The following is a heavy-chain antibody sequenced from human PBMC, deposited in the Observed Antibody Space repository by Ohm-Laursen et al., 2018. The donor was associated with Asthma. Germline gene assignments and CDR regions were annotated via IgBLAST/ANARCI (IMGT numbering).Heavy chain of an antibody. V-gene: IGHV3-74*01. CDR2: INSDGSST. CDR1: GFTFSGYW. Sequence: SLRLSCAASGFTFSGYWMQWVRQAPGKGLVWVSRINSDGSSTTYADSVRGRFTTSRDNARNLVFLQMDSLRAEDTALYYCARIGPEWELPGREYSLIHWGQGTLVTVSS. CDR3: ARIGPEWELPGREYSLIH. D-gene: IGHD1-26*01. J-gene: IGHJ1*01.